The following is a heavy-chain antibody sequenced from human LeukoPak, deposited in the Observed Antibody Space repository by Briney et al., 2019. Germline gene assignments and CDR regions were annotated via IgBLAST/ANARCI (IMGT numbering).Heavy chain of an antibody. V-gene: IGHV1-2*02. CDR3: ARDRAYGDYELDAFDI. J-gene: IGHJ3*02. Sequence: ASVKVSCRTSGYTFTDYYMHWVRQAPGQGLEWMGWINPDSGGTNYALKFQGRVTMTRDTSISTAYLDLNRLTSDDTAVYYCARDRAYGDYELDAFDIWGQGTMVTVSS. D-gene: IGHD4-17*01. CDR1: GYTFTDYY. CDR2: INPDSGGT.